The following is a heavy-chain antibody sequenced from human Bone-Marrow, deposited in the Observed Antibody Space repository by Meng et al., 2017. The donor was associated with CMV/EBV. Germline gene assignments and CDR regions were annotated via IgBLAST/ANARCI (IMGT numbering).Heavy chain of an antibody. J-gene: IGHJ3*02. CDR2: ISSSSSYI. Sequence: GGSLRLSCAASGFPFSSYSMNWVRPAPGKGLEWVSSISSSSSYIYYADSVKGRFTISRDNAKNSLYLQMHSLRAEATAVYYWARMGDLDIVVVPAAIDDAFDIWGQGTMVTGSS. V-gene: IGHV3-21*01. CDR3: ARMGDLDIVVVPAAIDDAFDI. D-gene: IGHD2-2*03. CDR1: GFPFSSYS.